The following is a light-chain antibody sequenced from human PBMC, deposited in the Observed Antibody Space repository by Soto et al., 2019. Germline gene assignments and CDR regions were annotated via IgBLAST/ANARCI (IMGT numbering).Light chain of an antibody. J-gene: IGKJ1*01. CDR1: QTISSW. CDR3: QHYTSYSEA. CDR2: KAS. Sequence: DIQMTQSPSTLSGSVGDRVTITCRASQTISSWLAWYQQKPGKAPKILIYKASTLKSGVPSRFSGSGSGKEFTLTISCRPPDDFATYYCQHYTSYSEAFGQGTKVELK. V-gene: IGKV1-5*03.